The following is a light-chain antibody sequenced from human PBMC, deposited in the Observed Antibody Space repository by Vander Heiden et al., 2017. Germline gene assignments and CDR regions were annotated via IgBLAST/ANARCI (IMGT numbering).Light chain of an antibody. J-gene: IGKJ2*01. Sequence: EIVMTQSPATLAVSPGERAPLSCRASQSVSSNLAWYQQKPGQAPRLLIYGASTRATGIPARFSGSGSGTEFTLTISSLQSEDFAVYYCQQYNKWPPYTFGQGTKLEIK. V-gene: IGKV3-15*01. CDR2: GAS. CDR1: QSVSSN. CDR3: QQYNKWPPYT.